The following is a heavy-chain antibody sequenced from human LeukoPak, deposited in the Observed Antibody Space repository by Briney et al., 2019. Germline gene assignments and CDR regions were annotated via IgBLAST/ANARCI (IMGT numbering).Heavy chain of an antibody. CDR3: GEGDSYYDFSVSP. J-gene: IGHJ4*03. V-gene: IGHV3-7*03. CDR1: GFTFSNYD. Sequence: GGSLRLSCAASGFTFSNYDMNWVRQAPGKGLEWVANIKEDGSEIYYVDVVKGRFTISRDNANNSLYLQMNSLGAEDTAVYYCGEGDSYYDFSVSPWGQGTRVTVSS. CDR2: IKEDGSEI. D-gene: IGHD3-3*01.